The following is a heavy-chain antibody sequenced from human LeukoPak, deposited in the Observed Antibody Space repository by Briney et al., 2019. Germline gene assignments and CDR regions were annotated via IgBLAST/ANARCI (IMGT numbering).Heavy chain of an antibody. D-gene: IGHD6-13*01. V-gene: IGHV1-8*01. J-gene: IGHJ4*02. CDR1: GYTFTSHD. CDR2: LSTDSDDT. CDR3: ARGGAAAETSGFDH. Sequence: ASVKVSCKVFGYTFTSHDINWVRQAPGQGLEWMGWLSTDSDDTDYAQKFQGRVSMTRDNSIDTAYMELRGLKSDDTAVYYCARGGAAAETSGFDHWGRGTLVIVSA.